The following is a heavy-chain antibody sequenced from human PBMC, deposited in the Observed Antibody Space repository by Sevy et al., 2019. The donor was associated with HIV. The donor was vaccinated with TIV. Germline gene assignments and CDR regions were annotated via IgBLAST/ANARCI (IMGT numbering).Heavy chain of an antibody. CDR2: ISNSGSTI. Sequence: GGSLRLSCAASGFIFKSYEMNWVRQAPGKGLEWVPYISNSGSTIFFSDSVKGRFTISRDNTKNSVYLQMNSLRAEDTAVYYCARDLPPSATTVAHFDYWGRGTLVTVSS. V-gene: IGHV3-48*03. CDR1: GFIFKSYE. J-gene: IGHJ4*02. D-gene: IGHD4-17*01. CDR3: ARDLPPSATTVAHFDY.